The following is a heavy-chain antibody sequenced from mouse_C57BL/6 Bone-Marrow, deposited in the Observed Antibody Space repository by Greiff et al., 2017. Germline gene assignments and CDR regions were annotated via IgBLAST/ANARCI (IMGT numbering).Heavy chain of an antibody. CDR2: IDPSDSYT. CDR1: GYTFSSYW. D-gene: IGHD2-10*01. CDR3: ARNGLLLDY. J-gene: IGHJ2*01. V-gene: IGHV1-50*01. Sequence: QVQLQQSGAELVKPGASVKLSCKASGYTFSSYWIQWVKQRPRQGLEWIGEIDPSDSYTNYNQKFKGKATLTVDTSSSTAYMQLSSLTSEDSAVYYCARNGLLLDYWGQGTTLTVSS.